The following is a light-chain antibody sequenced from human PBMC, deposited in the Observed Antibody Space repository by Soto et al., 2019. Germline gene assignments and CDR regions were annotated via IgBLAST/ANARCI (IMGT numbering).Light chain of an antibody. CDR1: SNDVGGYNL. J-gene: IGLJ2*01. Sequence: QSALTQPASVSGSPGQSITISCSGSSNDVGGYNLVSWYQHHPGKAPKLIIYEGNKRPSGVSDRFSGSRSGNTASLTISTLPAEDEADYSCCSFAGGATFVFGGGTKVTVL. V-gene: IGLV2-23*03. CDR3: CSFAGGATFV. CDR2: EGN.